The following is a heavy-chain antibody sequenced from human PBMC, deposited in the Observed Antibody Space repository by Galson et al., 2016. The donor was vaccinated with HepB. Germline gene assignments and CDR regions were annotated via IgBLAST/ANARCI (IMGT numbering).Heavy chain of an antibody. CDR1: EFTFSNYG. J-gene: IGHJ4*02. V-gene: IGHV3-23*01. D-gene: IGHD3-9*01. Sequence: SLRLSCAASEFTFSNYGMSWVRQAPGKGLDWVSSISGSGGSTYYADSVKGRFTISRDNSKNTLYLQMNSLRAEDTAVYYCAKARDGLRYFDWYYFDYWGQGTLVTVSS. CDR2: ISGSGGST. CDR3: AKARDGLRYFDWYYFDY.